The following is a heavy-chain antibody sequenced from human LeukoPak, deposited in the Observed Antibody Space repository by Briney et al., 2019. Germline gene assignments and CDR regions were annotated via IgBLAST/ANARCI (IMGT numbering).Heavy chain of an antibody. J-gene: IGHJ6*04. Sequence: GASVKVSCKASGYTFTSYAMHWVRQAPGQRLEWMGWINAGNGNTKYSQKFQGRVTITRDTSASTAYMELSSLRSEDTAVYYCAREPRSVASYYYYGMDVWGKGTTVTVSS. CDR1: GYTFTSYA. V-gene: IGHV1-3*01. CDR3: AREPRSVASYYYYGMDV. CDR2: INAGNGNT. D-gene: IGHD6-19*01.